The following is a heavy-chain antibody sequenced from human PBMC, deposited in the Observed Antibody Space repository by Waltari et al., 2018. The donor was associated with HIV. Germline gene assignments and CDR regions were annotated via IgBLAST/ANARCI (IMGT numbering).Heavy chain of an antibody. V-gene: IGHV1-18*01. CDR1: AYIFNSNYG. CDR2: ISISNGNT. Sequence: QVQLVQSGAEVKKPGASVKVSCKASAYIFNSNYGITWVRQAPGQGLEWMGWISISNGNTNYEQKHQGRNTMTTDTSTRTTYMELRSLRSDDPTVYYCARDRPDGILTGPLGPWGQGTLVTVSS. D-gene: IGHD3-9*01. J-gene: IGHJ5*02. CDR3: ARDRPDGILTGPLGP.